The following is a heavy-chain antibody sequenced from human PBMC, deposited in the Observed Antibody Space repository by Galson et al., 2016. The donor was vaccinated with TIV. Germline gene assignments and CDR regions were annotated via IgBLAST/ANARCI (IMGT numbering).Heavy chain of an antibody. CDR1: GFSLSASGVG. J-gene: IGHJ4*02. V-gene: IGHV2-5*02. Sequence: PALVKPTQTVTLTCSLSGFSLSASGVGVAWIRQPPGKALEWLALIYWDDDTRYNQSLKNRLTNTKDTSKNQVILTRSNMDPVDTATYYCAHESGYFDYWGQGTLVTVSS. CDR3: AHESGYFDY. D-gene: IGHD1-26*01. CDR2: IYWDDDT.